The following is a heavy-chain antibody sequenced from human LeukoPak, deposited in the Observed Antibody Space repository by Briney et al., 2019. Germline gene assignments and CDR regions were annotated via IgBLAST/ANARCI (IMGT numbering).Heavy chain of an antibody. CDR1: GFTFSSYA. V-gene: IGHV3-23*01. J-gene: IGHJ4*02. CDR3: ATALGVGYCSSTSCHFGY. Sequence: GGSLRLSCAASGFTFSSYAMSWVRQAPGKGLEWVSAISGSGGSTYYADSVKGRFTISRDNSKNTLYLQMNSLRAEDTAVYYCATALGVGYCSSTSCHFGYWGQGTLVTVSS. CDR2: ISGSGGST. D-gene: IGHD2-2*01.